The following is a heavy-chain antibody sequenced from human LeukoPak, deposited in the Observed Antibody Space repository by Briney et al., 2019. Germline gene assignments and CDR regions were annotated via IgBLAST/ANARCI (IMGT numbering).Heavy chain of an antibody. CDR2: IYYSGST. CDR1: GGSISSYY. Sequence: SETLSLTCTVSGGSISSYYWSWIRQPPGKGLEWIGYIYYSGSTNYSPSLKSRVTISVDTSKNQFSLKLSSVTAADTAVYYCARGGFYSSGWEFDYWGQGTLVTVSS. J-gene: IGHJ4*02. D-gene: IGHD6-19*01. CDR3: ARGGFYSSGWEFDY. V-gene: IGHV4-59*08.